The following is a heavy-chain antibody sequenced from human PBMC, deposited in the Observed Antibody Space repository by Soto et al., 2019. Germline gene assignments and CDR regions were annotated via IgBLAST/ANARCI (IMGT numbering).Heavy chain of an antibody. CDR2: FSWNSGNI. CDR1: GFKFDDFA. J-gene: IGHJ4*02. CDR3: AKDRDPGETSDGGEYFDY. D-gene: IGHD3-16*01. Sequence: EVQLVESGGGLVQPGRSLRLSCAASGFKFDDFAMHWVRQAPGKGLEWVAGFSWNSGNIGYADSVKGRFTISRDNAKNFLSLQMNSLRHDDTALYYCAKDRDPGETSDGGEYFDYWGQGTLVTVSS. V-gene: IGHV3-9*01.